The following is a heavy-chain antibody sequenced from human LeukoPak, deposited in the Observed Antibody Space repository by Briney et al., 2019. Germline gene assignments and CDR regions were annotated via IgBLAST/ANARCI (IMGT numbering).Heavy chain of an antibody. J-gene: IGHJ4*02. CDR3: ARLHYDYVWGSSYYFDY. V-gene: IGHV5-51*01. D-gene: IGHD3-16*01. CDR2: IYPGDFDT. CDR1: GYSFTSYW. Sequence: GESLKISCKGSGYSFTSYWIGWVRQMPGKGLEWMGIIYPGDFDTRYSPSFQGQVTISADKSISTAYLQWSSLKASDTAMYYCARLHYDYVWGSSYYFDYWGQGTLVTVSS.